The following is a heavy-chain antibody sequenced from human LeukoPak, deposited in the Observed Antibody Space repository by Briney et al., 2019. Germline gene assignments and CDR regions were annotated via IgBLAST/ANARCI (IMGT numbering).Heavy chain of an antibody. CDR1: GGSISSHY. CDR3: ARDTPSSANDY. D-gene: IGHD6-6*01. CDR2: IYYSGST. Sequence: PSETLSLTCTVSGGSISSHYWSWIRQPPGKGLEWIGYIYYSGSTNYNPSLKSRVTISVDTSKNQFSLKLSSVTAADTAVYYCARDTPSSANDYWGQGTLVTVSS. V-gene: IGHV4-59*11. J-gene: IGHJ4*02.